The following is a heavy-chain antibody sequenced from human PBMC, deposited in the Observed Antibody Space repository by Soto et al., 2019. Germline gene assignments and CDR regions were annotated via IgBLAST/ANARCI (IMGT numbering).Heavy chain of an antibody. CDR2: ISYDGSNK. V-gene: IGHV3-30-3*01. J-gene: IGHJ4*02. D-gene: IGHD1-20*01. Sequence: GGSLRLSCAASGFTFSSYAMHWVRQAPGKGLEWVAVISYDGSNKYYADSVKGRFTISRDNSKNTLYLQMSSLRAEDTAVYYCARDPYKQPNYFDYWGQGTLVTVSS. CDR3: ARDPYKQPNYFDY. CDR1: GFTFSSYA.